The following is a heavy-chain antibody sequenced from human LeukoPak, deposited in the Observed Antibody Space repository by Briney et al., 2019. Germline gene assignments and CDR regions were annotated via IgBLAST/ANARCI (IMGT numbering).Heavy chain of an antibody. CDR2: INHSGST. V-gene: IGHV4-34*01. J-gene: IGHJ5*02. CDR1: GFTFSSYA. D-gene: IGHD4-23*01. CDR3: ARRTVTDWFDP. Sequence: LRLSCAASGFTFSSYAMSWIRQPPGKGLEWIGEINHSGSTNYNPSLKSRVTISVDTSKNQFSLKLSSVTAADTAVYYCARRTVTDWFDPWGQGTLATVSS.